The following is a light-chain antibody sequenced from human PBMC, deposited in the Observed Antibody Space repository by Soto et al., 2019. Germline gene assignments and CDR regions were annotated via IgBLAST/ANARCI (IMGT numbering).Light chain of an antibody. CDR2: DAS. Sequence: DIQMTQSPSSLSASVGDRVNITCQASQDITNYLTWYQQQPGKAPQLLIYDASNLETGVPSRFSGSGSGTDFTFTISSLQPEDIATYYCQQYDYLPLTFGGGTKVDIE. V-gene: IGKV1-33*01. CDR3: QQYDYLPLT. CDR1: QDITNY. J-gene: IGKJ4*01.